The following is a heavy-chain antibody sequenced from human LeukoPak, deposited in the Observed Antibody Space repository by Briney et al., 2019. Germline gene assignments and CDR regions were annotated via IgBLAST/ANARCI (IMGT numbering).Heavy chain of an antibody. J-gene: IGHJ4*02. Sequence: SVKVSCKASGGTFISYAISWVRQAPGQGLEWMGGIIPIFGTANYAQKFQGRVTITADKSTSTAYMELSSLRSEDTAVYYCARDGYDSSGYYYSSVDYWGQGTLVTVSS. D-gene: IGHD3-22*01. V-gene: IGHV1-69*06. CDR1: GGTFISYA. CDR2: IIPIFGTA. CDR3: ARDGYDSSGYYYSSVDY.